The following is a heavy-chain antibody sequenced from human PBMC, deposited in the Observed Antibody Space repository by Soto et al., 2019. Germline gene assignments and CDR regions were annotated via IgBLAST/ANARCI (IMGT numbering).Heavy chain of an antibody. V-gene: IGHV3-23*01. CDR3: AKALIPTVFHY. D-gene: IGHD2-2*01. Sequence: EVQVLESGGGLVQPGGSLRLSCAASGFTFSSYAMHWVRQAPGKGLEWVSGISGTGGGTYYADSVKGRFTISRDNSNNTVYLQMNSLRAEDTAVYYCAKALIPTVFHYWGQGALVTVSS. CDR2: ISGTGGGT. CDR1: GFTFSSYA. J-gene: IGHJ4*02.